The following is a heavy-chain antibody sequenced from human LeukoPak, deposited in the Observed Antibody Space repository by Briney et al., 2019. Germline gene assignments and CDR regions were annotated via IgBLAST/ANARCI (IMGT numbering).Heavy chain of an antibody. CDR2: MNPNSGNT. Sequence: RASVKVSRKASGYTFTSYDINWVRQATGQGLEWMGWMNPNSGNTGYAQKFQGRVTITRNTSISTAYMELSSLRSEDTAVYYCAFSSVYGGNLDYWGQGTLVTVSS. J-gene: IGHJ4*02. V-gene: IGHV1-8*03. D-gene: IGHD4-23*01. CDR3: AFSSVYGGNLDY. CDR1: GYTFTSYD.